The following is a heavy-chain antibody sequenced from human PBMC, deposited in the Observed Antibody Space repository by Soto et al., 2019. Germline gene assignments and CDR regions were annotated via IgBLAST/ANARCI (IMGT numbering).Heavy chain of an antibody. CDR1: GFTFSSYA. J-gene: IGHJ4*02. CDR3: AKGKRRSSWHDLIDY. CDR2: ISGSGGST. V-gene: IGHV3-23*01. D-gene: IGHD6-13*01. Sequence: GGSLRLSCAASGFTFSSYAMSWVRQAPGKGLEWVSAISGSGGSTYYADSVKGRFTISRGNSKNTLYLQMNSLRAEDTAVYYCAKGKRRSSWHDLIDYWGQGTLVTVSS.